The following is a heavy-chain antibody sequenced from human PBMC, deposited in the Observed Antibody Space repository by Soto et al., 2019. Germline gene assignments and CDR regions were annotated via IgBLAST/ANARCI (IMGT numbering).Heavy chain of an antibody. Sequence: PGGSLRLSCAASGFTFDTYAMSWVRQAPGKGIEWISSLSAGGNRPYYADSVKGRFTISRDNSKTSLYLQMLGLRAEDAAVYYCAKQAGSSSDTFDYWGQGALVTVSS. CDR2: LSAGGNRP. CDR3: AKQAGSSSDTFDY. V-gene: IGHV3-23*01. D-gene: IGHD6-19*01. CDR1: GFTFDTYA. J-gene: IGHJ4*02.